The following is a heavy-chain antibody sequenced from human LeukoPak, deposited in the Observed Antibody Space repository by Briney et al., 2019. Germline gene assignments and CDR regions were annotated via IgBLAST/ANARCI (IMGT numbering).Heavy chain of an antibody. J-gene: IGHJ4*02. CDR3: ARGPLDSGYTYFDY. D-gene: IGHD5-12*01. V-gene: IGHV4-61*08. Sequence: SETLSLTCTVSGGSISSGDYYWSWIRQPPGKGLERIGFIYYSGSTNYNPSLKSRVTISVDTSKNQFSLNLSSVTAADTAVYYCARGPLDSGYTYFDYWGQGTLVSVAS. CDR2: IYYSGST. CDR1: GGSISSGDYY.